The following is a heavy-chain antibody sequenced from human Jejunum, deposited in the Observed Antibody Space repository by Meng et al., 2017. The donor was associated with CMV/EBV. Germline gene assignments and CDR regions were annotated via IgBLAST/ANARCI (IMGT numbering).Heavy chain of an antibody. Sequence: SGYTFPFSARHWVRQAPGRRLEWMGWINTGNGDTEYSRKFQDRLTIDVDTSANTASMELSSLRSEDTDVYYCAREGFSSGWSHFDSWGQGTLVTVSS. D-gene: IGHD6-19*01. V-gene: IGHV1-3*04. CDR1: GYTFPFSA. J-gene: IGHJ4*02. CDR3: AREGFSSGWSHFDS. CDR2: INTGNGDT.